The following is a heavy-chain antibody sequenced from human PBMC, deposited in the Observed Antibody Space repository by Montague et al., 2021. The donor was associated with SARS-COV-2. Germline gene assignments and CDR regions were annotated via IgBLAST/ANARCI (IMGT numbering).Heavy chain of an antibody. J-gene: IGHJ4*02. D-gene: IGHD6-13*01. V-gene: IGHV4-39*02. CDR1: GGSISSNNYY. CDR2: LYYSGST. Sequence: SETLSLTCIVSGGSISSNNYYWGWIRQPPGKGLEYIGSLYYSGSTYYNPSLRSRVTISVETSKNQLSLRLNAVTAADTAVYYCATEGAAAGFDFWGQGILVPVSS. CDR3: ATEGAAAGFDF.